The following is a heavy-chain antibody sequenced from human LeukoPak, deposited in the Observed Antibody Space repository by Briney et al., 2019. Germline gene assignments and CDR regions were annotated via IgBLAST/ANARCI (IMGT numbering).Heavy chain of an antibody. J-gene: IGHJ4*02. Sequence: GGSLRLSCAASGFTFDDYAMHWVRQAPGKGLEWVSSISSSSSYIYYADSVKGRFTISRDNAKNSLYLQMNSLRAEDTAVYYCARVVVVVAFDYWGQGTLVTVSS. CDR2: ISSSSSYI. D-gene: IGHD2-15*01. CDR3: ARVVVVVAFDY. V-gene: IGHV3-21*01. CDR1: GFTFDDYA.